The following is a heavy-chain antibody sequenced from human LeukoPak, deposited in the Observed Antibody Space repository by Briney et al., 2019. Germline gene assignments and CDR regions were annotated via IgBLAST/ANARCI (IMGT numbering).Heavy chain of an antibody. V-gene: IGHV4-39*07. CDR1: GGSISSSRYC. D-gene: IGHD6-13*01. J-gene: IGHJ4*02. CDR3: ASDSLRVGVEFLRWQQLARYFDY. Sequence: SETLSLTCTFSGGSISSSRYCWGGVRQPPGKGLEWIGRIYYCGSTYYNPSLRSRVTISVDTSHHRFSLKLGPVTAPDAAVYYCASDSLRVGVEFLRWQQLARYFDYWGQGTLVTVSS. CDR2: IYYCGST.